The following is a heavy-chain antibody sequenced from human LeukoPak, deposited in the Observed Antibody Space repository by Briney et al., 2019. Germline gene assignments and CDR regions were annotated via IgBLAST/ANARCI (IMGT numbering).Heavy chain of an antibody. V-gene: IGHV1-18*01. D-gene: IGHD6-19*01. CDR2: ISPYNSNT. CDR3: AREAPVAAGSDAFDI. J-gene: IGHJ3*02. CDR1: GYTFTTYG. Sequence: ASVKVSCKSSGYTFTTYGISWMRQAPGQSLEWRGWISPYNSNTKYAQKLQGRVTMTTDTSTNTAYMEVRSLRSDDTAVYYCAREAPVAAGSDAFDIWGQGTMVTVSS.